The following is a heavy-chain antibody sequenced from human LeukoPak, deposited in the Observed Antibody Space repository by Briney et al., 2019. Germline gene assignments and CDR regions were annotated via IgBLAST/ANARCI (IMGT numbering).Heavy chain of an antibody. CDR2: IRSKANSYAT. Sequence: GGSLRLSCAASGFTFSGSAMHWVRQASGKGLEWVGRIRSKANSYATAYAASVKGRFTISRDDSKNTAYLQMNSLKTEDTAVYYCTTLYGSGSYSKYYMDVWGKGTTVTVSS. J-gene: IGHJ6*03. V-gene: IGHV3-73*01. CDR1: GFTFSGSA. D-gene: IGHD3-10*01. CDR3: TTLYGSGSYSKYYMDV.